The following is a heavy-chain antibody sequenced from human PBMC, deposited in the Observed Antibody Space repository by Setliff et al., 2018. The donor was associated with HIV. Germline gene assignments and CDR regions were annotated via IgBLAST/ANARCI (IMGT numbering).Heavy chain of an antibody. CDR2: VNLPKTL. CDR1: GGSLNDYS. D-gene: IGHD3-9*01. V-gene: IGHV4-34*01. Sequence: PSETLSLTCAVYGGSLNDYSWNWIRQSPGKGLYWIGEVNLPKTLNYNPSLESRITISADTSKKQFSLDLSSVTAADTAVYFCARAIVKTGYHTKSRVFDYWGQGTLVTVSS. J-gene: IGHJ4*02. CDR3: ARAIVKTGYHTKSRVFDY.